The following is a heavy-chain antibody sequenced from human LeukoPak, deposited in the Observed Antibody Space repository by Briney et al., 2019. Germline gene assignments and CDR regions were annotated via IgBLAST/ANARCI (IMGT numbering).Heavy chain of an antibody. CDR1: GFTFTSSA. V-gene: IGHV1-58*01. Sequence: SVKVSCKASGFTFTSSAVQWVRQARGQRLEWVGWIVVGSGNTNYAQKFQERVTITRDMSTSTAYMELSSLRSEDTAVYYCAAGHYDSSGYYPPQDYYYYGMDVWGQGTTVTVSS. CDR3: AAGHYDSSGYYPPQDYYYYGMDV. D-gene: IGHD3-22*01. J-gene: IGHJ6*02. CDR2: IVVGSGNT.